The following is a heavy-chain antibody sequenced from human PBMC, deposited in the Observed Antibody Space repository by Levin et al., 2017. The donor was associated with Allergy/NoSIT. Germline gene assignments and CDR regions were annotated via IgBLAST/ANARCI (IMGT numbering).Heavy chain of an antibody. Sequence: SETLSLTCTVSGGSISTGDYNWSWIRQPPGTGLEWIGFIFYSGTTYYNPSLKSRVTMSVDTSKNQFSLELSSVTAADTAVYFCATEPRTVAAGFDHWGQGALVTVSS. J-gene: IGHJ4*02. D-gene: IGHD6-13*01. CDR2: IFYSGTT. CDR3: ATEPRTVAAGFDH. V-gene: IGHV4-30-4*01. CDR1: GGSISTGDYN.